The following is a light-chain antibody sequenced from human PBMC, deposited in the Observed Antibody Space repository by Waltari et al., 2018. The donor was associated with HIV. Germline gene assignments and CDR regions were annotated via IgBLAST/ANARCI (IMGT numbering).Light chain of an antibody. V-gene: IGKV1-33*01. CDR2: DGV. CDR3: VQYDNLPYS. Sequence: DLQLTQSPSSVSISVGDRVTITCQATQDIKRNLNWYQQKPGKAPRLMVYDGVRLEDGVTSRFSGSGSGTDYSLTIDDLQPEDIGIYYCVQYDNLPYSFGRGTKVEVK. CDR1: QDIKRN. J-gene: IGKJ2*01.